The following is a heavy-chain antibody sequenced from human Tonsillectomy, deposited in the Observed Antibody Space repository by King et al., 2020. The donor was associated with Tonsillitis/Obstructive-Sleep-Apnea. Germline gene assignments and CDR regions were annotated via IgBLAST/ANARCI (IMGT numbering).Heavy chain of an antibody. Sequence: VQLVESGGGVVQPGRSLRLSCAASGFTFSSYGMHWVRQAPGKGLEWVAVISYDGSNKYYADSVKGRFTISRDNSKNTLYLQMNRLRVEDTAVYYCAKDLGVVPGAITNGMDVWGQGTTVTVSS. J-gene: IGHJ6*02. CDR2: ISYDGSNK. V-gene: IGHV3-30*18. D-gene: IGHD2-2*02. CDR3: AKDLGVVPGAITNGMDV. CDR1: GFTFSSYG.